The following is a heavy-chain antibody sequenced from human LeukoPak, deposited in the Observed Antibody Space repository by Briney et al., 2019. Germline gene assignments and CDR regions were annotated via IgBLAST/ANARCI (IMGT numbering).Heavy chain of an antibody. CDR1: GFTFSGFW. CDR2: INSDGSEG. V-gene: IGHV3-7*03. D-gene: IGHD6-6*01. Sequence: LXLSXAXSGFTFSGFWMSWSRQAPGKGLEWVASINSDGSEGYYADVVKGRFTISRDNAKNSLYLQINSLRAEDTAVYYCARSSYSSSSSVWGQGTMVTVSS. CDR3: ARSSYSSSSSV. J-gene: IGHJ3*01.